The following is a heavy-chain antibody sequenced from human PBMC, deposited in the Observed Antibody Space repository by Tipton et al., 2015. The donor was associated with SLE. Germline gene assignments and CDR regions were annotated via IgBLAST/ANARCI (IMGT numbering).Heavy chain of an antibody. CDR1: GFTFDDYA. D-gene: IGHD6-13*01. J-gene: IGHJ4*02. Sequence: SLRLSCAASGFTFDDYAMHWVRQAPGKGLEWVSGISWNSGSIGYADSVKGRFTISRDNAKNSLYLQMNSLRAEDTALYYCAKDRVAAAGLYYFDYWGQGPLVTVSS. CDR2: ISWNSGSI. V-gene: IGHV3-9*01. CDR3: AKDRVAAAGLYYFDY.